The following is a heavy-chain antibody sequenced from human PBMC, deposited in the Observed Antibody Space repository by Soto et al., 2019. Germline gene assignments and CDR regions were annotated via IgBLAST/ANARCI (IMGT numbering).Heavy chain of an antibody. CDR3: AREGSVSSSDYYAYYYGMDV. D-gene: IGHD3-10*01. Sequence: GGSLRLSCAASGFTFSNYDINWVRQAPGKGPEWISHISSSGGIIYYADSVKGRFTISRDNAKNSLYLQMNSLRGEDTAVYYCAREGSVSSSDYYAYYYGMDVWGQGTTVTVSS. J-gene: IGHJ6*02. CDR1: GFTFSNYD. V-gene: IGHV3-48*03. CDR2: ISSSGGII.